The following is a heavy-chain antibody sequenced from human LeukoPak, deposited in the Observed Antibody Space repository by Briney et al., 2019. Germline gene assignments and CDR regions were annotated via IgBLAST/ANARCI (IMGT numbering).Heavy chain of an antibody. J-gene: IGHJ4*02. D-gene: IGHD1-26*01. V-gene: IGHV4-34*01. Sequence: SETLSLTCAVYGGSFSGYYWSWIRQPPGKGLEWIGEINHSGSTNYNPSLKSRVTISVDTSKNQSSLKLSSVTAADTAVYYCARGQRGGSYYLDRRFQPFDYWGQGTLVTVSS. CDR2: INHSGST. CDR3: ARGQRGGSYYLDRRFQPFDY. CDR1: GGSFSGYY.